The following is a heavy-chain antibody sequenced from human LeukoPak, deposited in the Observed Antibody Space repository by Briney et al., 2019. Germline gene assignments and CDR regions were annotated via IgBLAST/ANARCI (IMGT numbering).Heavy chain of an antibody. Sequence: ASVKVSCKASGYTFTGYYVHWVRQAPGQGLEWMGWINPNSGGTNYAQKFQGRVTMTRDTSISTAYMELSRLRSDDTAVYYCARDPRISDTAMVLYGAFDIWGQGTMVTVSS. CDR1: GYTFTGYY. D-gene: IGHD5-18*01. CDR3: ARDPRISDTAMVLYGAFDI. J-gene: IGHJ3*02. CDR2: INPNSGGT. V-gene: IGHV1-2*02.